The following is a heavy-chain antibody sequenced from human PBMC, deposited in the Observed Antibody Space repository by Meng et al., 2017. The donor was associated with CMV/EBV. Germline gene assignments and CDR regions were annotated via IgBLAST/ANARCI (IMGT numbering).Heavy chain of an antibody. CDR3: ARGAAARLGYYYYGMDV. J-gene: IGHJ6*02. V-gene: IGHV4-61*01. CDR1: GGSVSSGSYY. D-gene: IGHD6-6*01. CDR2: IYYSGST. Sequence: SETLSLTCTVSGGSVSSGSYYWSWIRQPPGKGLEWIGYIYYSGSTNYNPSLTSRVTLSVDTSKNQFSLKLSSVTAADTAVYYCARGAAARLGYYYYGMDVWGQGTTVTVSS.